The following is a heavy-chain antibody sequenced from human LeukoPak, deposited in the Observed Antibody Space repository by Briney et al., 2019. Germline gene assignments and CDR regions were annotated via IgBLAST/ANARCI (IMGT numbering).Heavy chain of an antibody. V-gene: IGHV2-70*11. Sequence: SGPTLVNPTQTLTLACTFSGFSLSTSGMCVSWIRQPPGKALEWLARIDWDDDKYYSTSLKTRLTISKDTSKNQVVLTMTNMDPVDTATYYCARIRVEGATTYYFDYWGQGTLVTVSS. CDR1: GFSLSTSGMC. CDR3: ARIRVEGATTYYFDY. CDR2: IDWDDDK. D-gene: IGHD1-26*01. J-gene: IGHJ4*02.